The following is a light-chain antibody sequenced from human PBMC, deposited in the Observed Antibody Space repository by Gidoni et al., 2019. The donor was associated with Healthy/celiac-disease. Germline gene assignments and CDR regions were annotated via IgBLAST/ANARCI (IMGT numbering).Light chain of an antibody. V-gene: IGLV2-11*01. Sequence: QSALTQPRSVSGSPGQSVTISCTGTSSDVGGYNYVSWYQQHPGKAPKLMIYDVSKRPSGVPDRFSGSKSGNTASLTISGLQAEDEADYYCCSYAGSLGVGGGTKLTVL. CDR2: DVS. CDR3: CSYAGSLG. CDR1: SSDVGGYNY. J-gene: IGLJ2*01.